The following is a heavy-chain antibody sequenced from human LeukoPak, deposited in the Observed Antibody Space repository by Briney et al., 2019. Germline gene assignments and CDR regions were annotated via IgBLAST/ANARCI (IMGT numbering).Heavy chain of an antibody. Sequence: KPSETLSLTCTVSGYSISSGYYWGWIRQPPGKGLEWIGSIYHSGSTYYNPSLKSRVTISVDTSKNQFSLKLSSVTAADTAVYYCARTIGGSSTNWFDPWGQGTPVTVSS. V-gene: IGHV4-38-2*02. CDR2: IYHSGST. D-gene: IGHD6-6*01. CDR1: GYSISSGYY. CDR3: ARTIGGSSTNWFDP. J-gene: IGHJ5*02.